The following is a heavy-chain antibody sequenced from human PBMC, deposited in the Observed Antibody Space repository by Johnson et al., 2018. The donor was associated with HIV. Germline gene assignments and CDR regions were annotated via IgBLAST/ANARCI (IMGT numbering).Heavy chain of an antibody. CDR2: IWYDGSNK. J-gene: IGHJ3*02. Sequence: QVQLVESGGGVVQPGRSLRLSCAASGFTFSSYGMHWVRQAPGKGLEWVAVIWYDGSNKYYADSVKGRFTISRDNSKNTLYLQMNSLRAEDTAVYYCARDGAQQLARDAFDIWGQGTMVTVSS. CDR3: ARDGAQQLARDAFDI. CDR1: GFTFSSYG. D-gene: IGHD6-13*01. V-gene: IGHV3-33*08.